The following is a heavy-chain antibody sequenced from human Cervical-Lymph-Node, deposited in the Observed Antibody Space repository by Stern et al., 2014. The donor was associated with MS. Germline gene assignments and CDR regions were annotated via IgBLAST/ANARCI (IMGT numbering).Heavy chain of an antibody. CDR3: ARGKYLGLGLDS. CDR1: GAAFRGYF. Sequence: QGPPGQWGAGILEPSGTPVLTRGGPGAAFRGYFWGWVPQVPGGGLGWIGEVSHNGRPTYNPSLESRVTISLDTSKNEFSLNLTTVTAADSAIYFCARGKYLGLGLDSWGQGTLVTVSS. V-gene: IGHV4-34*01. CDR2: VSHNGRP. D-gene: IGHD3/OR15-3a*01. J-gene: IGHJ4*02.